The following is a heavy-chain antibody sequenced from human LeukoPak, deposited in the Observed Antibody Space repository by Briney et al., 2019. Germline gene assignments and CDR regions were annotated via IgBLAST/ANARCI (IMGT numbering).Heavy chain of an antibody. V-gene: IGHV3-7*01. Sequence: PGGSLRLSCAASGFTFSSYWMSWVRQAPGKGLEWVANIKQDGSEKYYVDSVKGRSTISRDNAKNSLYLQMNSLRAEDTAVYYCARDWGEMYYDFWSGYLDYWGQGTLVTVSS. J-gene: IGHJ4*02. CDR2: IKQDGSEK. CDR3: ARDWGEMYYDFWSGYLDY. D-gene: IGHD3-3*01. CDR1: GFTFSSYW.